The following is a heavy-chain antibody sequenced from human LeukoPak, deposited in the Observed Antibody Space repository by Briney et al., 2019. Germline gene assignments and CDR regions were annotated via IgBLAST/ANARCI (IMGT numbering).Heavy chain of an antibody. CDR2: IKQDGSGK. D-gene: IGHD6-6*01. J-gene: IGHJ6*03. CDR3: ARLESSSCYYYYYYHMDV. CDR1: GFTFRSYW. Sequence: GGSLRLSCAASGFTFRSYWMSWVRQAPGKGLEGVANIKQDGSGKYYVDSVKGRFTISRDNAKNSLYLQMNSLRAEDTAVYYCARLESSSCYYYYYYHMDVWRKGTTVTVSS. V-gene: IGHV3-7*01.